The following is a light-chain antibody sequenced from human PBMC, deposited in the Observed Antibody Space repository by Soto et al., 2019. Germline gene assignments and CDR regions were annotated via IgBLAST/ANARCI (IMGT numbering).Light chain of an antibody. CDR3: ETWDSNSRV. CDR1: SGHSTYI. V-gene: IGLV4-60*03. J-gene: IGLJ2*01. CDR2: LEGSGSY. Sequence: QSVLTQSSSASASLGSSVKLTCTLSSGHSTYIIAWHQQQPGKAPRYLMKLEGSGSYNKGSGVPDRFSGSRSGADRYLTISNLQSEDEADYYCETWDSNSRVFGGGTKLTVL.